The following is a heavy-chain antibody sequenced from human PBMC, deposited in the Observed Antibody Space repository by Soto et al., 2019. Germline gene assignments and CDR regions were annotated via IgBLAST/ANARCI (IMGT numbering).Heavy chain of an antibody. J-gene: IGHJ5*02. CDR1: GGSISSGGYY. V-gene: IGHV4-31*03. CDR3: ARSENWFDP. CDR2: NYYSGST. Sequence: SETLSLTCTVSGGSISSGGYYWSWLRQHPGKGLEGIGYNYYSGSTYYNPSLKSRVNISVDTSKYQFSLELSSVTAGDTAVYYCARSENWFDPWGQGTLVTVSS.